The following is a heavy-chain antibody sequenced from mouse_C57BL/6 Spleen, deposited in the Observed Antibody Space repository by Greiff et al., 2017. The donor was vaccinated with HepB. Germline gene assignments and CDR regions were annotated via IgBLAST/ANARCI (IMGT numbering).Heavy chain of an antibody. CDR1: GFTFSSYA. CDR3: ARDIYYGNYWYFDV. V-gene: IGHV5-4*01. CDR2: ISDGGSYT. D-gene: IGHD2-1*01. J-gene: IGHJ1*03. Sequence: DVKLMESGGGLVKPGGSLKLSCAASGFTFSSYAMSWVRQTPEKRLEWVATISDGGSYTYYPDNVKGRFTISRDNAKNNLYLQMSHLKSEDTAMYYCARDIYYGNYWYFDVWGTGTTVTVSS.